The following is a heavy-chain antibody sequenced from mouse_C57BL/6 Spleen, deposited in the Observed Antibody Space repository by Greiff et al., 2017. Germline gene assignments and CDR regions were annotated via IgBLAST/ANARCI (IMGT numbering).Heavy chain of an antibody. D-gene: IGHD3-1*01. CDR3: TRSGLFDY. V-gene: IGHV1-15*01. CDR2: IDPETGGT. Sequence: VQLVESGAELVGPGASVTLSCQASGYTFTDYEMHWVKQTPVHGLEWIGAIDPETGGTAYNQKFKGKAILTADKSSSTAYMELRSLTSEDSAVYYCTRSGLFDYWGQGTTLTVSS. J-gene: IGHJ2*01. CDR1: GYTFTDYE.